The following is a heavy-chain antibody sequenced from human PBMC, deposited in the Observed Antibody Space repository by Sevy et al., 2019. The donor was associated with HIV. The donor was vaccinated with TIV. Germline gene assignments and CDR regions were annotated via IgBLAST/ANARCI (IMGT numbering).Heavy chain of an antibody. J-gene: IGHJ6*02. CDR1: GFTFSSYG. V-gene: IGHV3-33*01. CDR3: ARDLKYGSGSYPQIHYYYGMDV. CDR2: IWYDGSNK. Sequence: GGSLRLSCAASGFTFSSYGMHWVRQAPGKGLEWVAVIWYDGSNKYYADSVKGRFTISRDNSKNTLYLQMNSLRAEDTALYYCARDLKYGSGSYPQIHYYYGMDVWGQGTTVTVSS. D-gene: IGHD3-10*01.